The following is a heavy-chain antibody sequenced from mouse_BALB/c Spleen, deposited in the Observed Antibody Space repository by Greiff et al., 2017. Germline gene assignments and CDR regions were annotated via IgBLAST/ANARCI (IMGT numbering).Heavy chain of an antibody. J-gene: IGHJ2*01. V-gene: IGHV5-17*02. CDR3: EGGDY. CDR1: GFTFSSFG. Sequence: VQLVESGAGLVQPGGSRKLSCTASGFTFSSFGMHWVRQAPEKGLEWVAYISTGSSTTNYADTVKGRFTISRDKPKNTLFLQMTSLKSEDTAMYYGEGGDYWGQGTTVTVSS. CDR2: ISTGSSTT.